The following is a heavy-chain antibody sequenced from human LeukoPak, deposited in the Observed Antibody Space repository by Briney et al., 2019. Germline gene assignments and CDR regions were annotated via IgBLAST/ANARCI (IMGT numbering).Heavy chain of an antibody. J-gene: IGHJ4*02. V-gene: IGHV1-8*01. Sequence: GASVKVSCKASGYTFTSYDINWVRQAIGQGLEWMGWMNPNSGNTGYAQKFQGRVTMTRSTSISTAYMELSSLRSEDTAVYYCARDGYDFLSGYYRTPFDNWGQGTLVTVSS. CDR3: ARDGYDFLSGYYRTPFDN. CDR1: GYTFTSYD. D-gene: IGHD3-3*01. CDR2: MNPNSGNT.